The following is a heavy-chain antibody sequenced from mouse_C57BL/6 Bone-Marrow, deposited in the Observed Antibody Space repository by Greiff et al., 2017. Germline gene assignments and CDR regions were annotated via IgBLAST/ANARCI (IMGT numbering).Heavy chain of an antibody. CDR3: TTITTVVATNYSAMDY. D-gene: IGHD1-1*01. Sequence: VQLQQSGAELVRPGASVKLSCTASGFNIKDYYMHWVKQRPEQGLEWIGRIDPEDGDTEYAPKFQGKATMTADTSSNTAYLQLSSLTSEDTAVYYCTTITTVVATNYSAMDYWGQGTSVTVSS. J-gene: IGHJ4*01. CDR1: GFNIKDYY. V-gene: IGHV14-1*01. CDR2: IDPEDGDT.